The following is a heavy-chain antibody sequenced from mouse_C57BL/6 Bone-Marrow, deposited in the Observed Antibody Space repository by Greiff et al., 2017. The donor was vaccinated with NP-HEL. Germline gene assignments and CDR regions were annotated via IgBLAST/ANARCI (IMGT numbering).Heavy chain of an antibody. Sequence: QVQLQQSGAELVRPGTSVKMSCKASGYTFTNYWIGWAKQRPGHGLEWIGDIYPGGGYTKYNEKFKGKATLTADKSSSTAYMQFSSLTSEDSAIYYCARVGYYDYFDYWGQGTTLTVSS. CDR2: IYPGGGYT. CDR1: GYTFTNYW. CDR3: ARVGYYDYFDY. D-gene: IGHD2-3*01. V-gene: IGHV1-63*01. J-gene: IGHJ2*01.